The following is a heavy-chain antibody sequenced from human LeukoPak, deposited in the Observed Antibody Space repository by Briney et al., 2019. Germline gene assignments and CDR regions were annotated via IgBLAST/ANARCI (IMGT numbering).Heavy chain of an antibody. V-gene: IGHV4-59*08. Sequence: SETLSLTCTVSGGSISSYYWSWIRQPPGKGLEWIGYIYSSGSTNYNPSLKSRVTISVATSKNQFSLKVSSVTTADTAVYYCARHFYGSGSYRAYGMDVWGQGTTVTVSS. CDR2: IYSSGST. D-gene: IGHD3-10*01. J-gene: IGHJ6*02. CDR1: GGSISSYY. CDR3: ARHFYGSGSYRAYGMDV.